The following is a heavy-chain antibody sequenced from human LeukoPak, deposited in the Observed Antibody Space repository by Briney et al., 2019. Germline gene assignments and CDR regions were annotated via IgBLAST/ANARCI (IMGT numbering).Heavy chain of an antibody. Sequence: GGSLRLSCAASGFTFSSYEMNWVRQAPGKGLEWVSYISSSGRTIYYADSVKGRFTVSRDNSKNTLYLQMNSLRAEDTAVYYCARIGCSGSNCYGYYYYGMDVWGQGTTVTVSS. J-gene: IGHJ6*02. CDR2: ISSSGRTI. V-gene: IGHV3-48*03. CDR3: ARIGCSGSNCYGYYYYGMDV. D-gene: IGHD2-15*01. CDR1: GFTFSSYE.